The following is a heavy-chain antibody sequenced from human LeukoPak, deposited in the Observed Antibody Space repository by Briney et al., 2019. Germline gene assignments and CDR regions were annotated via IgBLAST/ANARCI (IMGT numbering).Heavy chain of an antibody. D-gene: IGHD3-10*01. V-gene: IGHV1-24*01. J-gene: IGHJ3*02. CDR3: ATDYYGSGSYVVPI. CDR1: GYTLTELS. CDR2: FDPEDGET. Sequence: ASVSVSSTVSGYTLTELSMHWVRQAPGKGLEWMGGFDPEDGETIYAQKFQGRVTMTEDTSTDTAYMELSSLRSEDTAVYYCATDYYGSGSYVVPIWGQGTMVTVSS.